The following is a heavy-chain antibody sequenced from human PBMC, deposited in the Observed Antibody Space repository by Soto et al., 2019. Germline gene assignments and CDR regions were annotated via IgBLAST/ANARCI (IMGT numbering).Heavy chain of an antibody. CDR1: GYTFTSYY. V-gene: IGHV1-46*01. J-gene: IGHJ4*02. Sequence: ASVKVSCKASGYTFTSYYMHWVRQAPGQGLEWMGIINPSGGSTSYAQKFQGRVTMTRDTSTSTVYMELSSLRSEDTAVYYCARDPKYYYDSSGYDLNYWGQGTLVTVSS. CDR3: ARDPKYYYDSSGYDLNY. D-gene: IGHD3-22*01. CDR2: INPSGGST.